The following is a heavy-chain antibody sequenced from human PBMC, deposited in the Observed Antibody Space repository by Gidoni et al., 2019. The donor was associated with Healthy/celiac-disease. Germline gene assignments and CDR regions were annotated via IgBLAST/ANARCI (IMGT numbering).Heavy chain of an antibody. V-gene: IGHV4-34*01. CDR2: INHSGST. CDR1: GGSFSGYY. D-gene: IGHD3-16*01. Sequence: QVQLQQWGAGLLKPSETLSLTCAVSGGSFSGYYWSWIRQPPGKGLEWIGEINHSGSTNYNPSLKSRVTISVDTSKNQFSLKLSSVTAADTAVYYCARSLRRMITFGEGYNWFDPWGQGTLVTVSS. CDR3: ARSLRRMITFGEGYNWFDP. J-gene: IGHJ5*02.